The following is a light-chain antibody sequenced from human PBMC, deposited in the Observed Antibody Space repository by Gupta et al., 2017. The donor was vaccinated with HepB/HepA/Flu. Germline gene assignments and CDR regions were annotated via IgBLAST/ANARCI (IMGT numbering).Light chain of an antibody. J-gene: IGLJ3*02. Sequence: GQSITISCTGTSSDVGFYNFVSWHQQHPGKAPRLLIYDVFNRPSGVSNRFSGSKSGNTASLTISGLQAEDEADYYCSSYTTSRTWVFVGGTKLTVL. CDR2: DVF. CDR1: SSDVGFYNF. CDR3: SSYTTSRTWV. V-gene: IGLV2-14*03.